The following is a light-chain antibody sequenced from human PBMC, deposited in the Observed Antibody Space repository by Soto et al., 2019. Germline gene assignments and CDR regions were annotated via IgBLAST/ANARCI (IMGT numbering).Light chain of an antibody. CDR2: GAP. CDR1: QSVSSY. CDR3: QQYNGWPIT. Sequence: EIVLTQSPATLSLSPGERATLSCRASQSVSSYLAWYQQKPGQAPRLLIYGAPTRATGFPARFSGSGSGTEFTLTISSLQSEDFAVYYCQQYNGWPITFGQGTRLEI. V-gene: IGKV3-15*01. J-gene: IGKJ5*01.